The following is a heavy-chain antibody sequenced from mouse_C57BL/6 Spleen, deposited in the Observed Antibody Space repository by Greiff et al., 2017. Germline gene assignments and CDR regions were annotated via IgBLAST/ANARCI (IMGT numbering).Heavy chain of an antibody. D-gene: IGHD2-3*01. CDR2: ISNGGGST. J-gene: IGHJ1*03. Sequence: EVKVEESGGGLVQPGGSLKLSCAASGFTFSDYYMYWVRQTPEKRLEWVAYISNGGGSTYYPDTVKGRFTISRDNAKNTLYLQMSRLKSEDTAMYYCARQDGYYWYFDVWGTGTTVTVSS. CDR3: ARQDGYYWYFDV. V-gene: IGHV5-12*01. CDR1: GFTFSDYY.